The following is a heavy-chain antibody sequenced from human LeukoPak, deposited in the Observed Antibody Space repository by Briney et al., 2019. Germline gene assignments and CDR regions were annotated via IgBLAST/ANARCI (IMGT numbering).Heavy chain of an antibody. CDR2: INHSGST. D-gene: IGHD3-10*01. V-gene: IGHV4-34*01. Sequence: SETLSLTCAVYGGSFSGYYWSWIRQPPGKGLEWIGEINHSGSTNYNPSLKSRVTISVDTSKNQFSLKLSSVTAADTAVYYCARDQSLWFGELLFDYWGQGTLVTVSS. CDR1: GGSFSGYY. CDR3: ARDQSLWFGELLFDY. J-gene: IGHJ4*02.